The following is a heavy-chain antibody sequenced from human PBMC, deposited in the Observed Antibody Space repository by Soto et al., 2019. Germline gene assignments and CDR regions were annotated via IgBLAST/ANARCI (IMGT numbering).Heavy chain of an antibody. CDR1: GGTFSSYA. CDR2: IIPIFGTA. J-gene: IGHJ4*02. CDR3: ARGLGQLWLRGGYYFDY. D-gene: IGHD5-18*01. Sequence: QVQLVQSGAEVKKPGSSVKVSCKASGGTFSSYAISWVRQAPGQGLAWMGGIIPIFGTANYAQKFQGRVTITADESTSTAYMELSSLRSEDTAVYYCARGLGQLWLRGGYYFDYWGQGTLVTVSS. V-gene: IGHV1-69*01.